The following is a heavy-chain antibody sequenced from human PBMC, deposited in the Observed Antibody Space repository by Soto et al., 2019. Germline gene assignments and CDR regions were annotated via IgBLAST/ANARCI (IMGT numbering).Heavy chain of an antibody. Sequence: QVQLQESGPGLVKPSETLSLTCTVSGGYVSSYYWSWIRQPPGKGLEWIGYSGSTNYNPSLKSRVTISVDTAKNQFSLNLSSVTAADTAVYYCASLSAGWLDPLGQGTLVTVAS. CDR2: SGST. CDR3: ASLSAGWLDP. V-gene: IGHV4-59*02. D-gene: IGHD6-19*01. CDR1: GGYVSSYY. J-gene: IGHJ5*02.